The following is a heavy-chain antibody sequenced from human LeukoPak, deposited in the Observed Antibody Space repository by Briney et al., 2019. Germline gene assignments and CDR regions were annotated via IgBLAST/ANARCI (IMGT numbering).Heavy chain of an antibody. D-gene: IGHD3-22*01. CDR2: TYYRSKWYN. CDR3: ARGLYDSSGYLNWFDP. CDR1: GDSVSSNNAA. J-gene: IGHJ5*02. Sequence: SQTLSLTCANSGDSVSSNNAAWNWIRQSPSRGLEWLGRTYYRSKWYNDYAVSVKSRITINPDTSKNQFSLQLNSVTPEDTAVYYCARGLYDSSGYLNWFDPWGQGTLVTVSS. V-gene: IGHV6-1*01.